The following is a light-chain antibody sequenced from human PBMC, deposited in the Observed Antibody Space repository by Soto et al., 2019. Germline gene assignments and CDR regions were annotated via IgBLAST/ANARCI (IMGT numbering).Light chain of an antibody. Sequence: QSALTQPASVSGSPGQSITISCTGTSSDVGGYNYVSWYQQHPGKAPKLMISDVSNRPSGVSNRFSGSKSGNTASLTISGLQAEDEADYYCSSYTSSSTPHVVVGGGTKLTVL. J-gene: IGLJ2*01. CDR2: DVS. V-gene: IGLV2-14*01. CDR1: SSDVGGYNY. CDR3: SSYTSSSTPHVV.